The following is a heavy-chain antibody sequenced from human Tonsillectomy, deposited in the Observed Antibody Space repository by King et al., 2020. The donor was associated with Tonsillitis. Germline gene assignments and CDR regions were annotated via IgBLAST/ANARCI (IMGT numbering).Heavy chain of an antibody. J-gene: IGHJ6*03. CDR3: ARDALSFMIVLSDSYYYMDV. CDR1: GYTFTSYG. Sequence: VQLVESGAEVKKPGASVKVSCKASGYTFTSYGIIWVLQAPGQGLEWMGWSSGYNGNTNYAQKFQGRVSMTTDTSQSTAYMELRSLRSDETAVYFCARDALSFMIVLSDSYYYMDVWGKGTTVTVSS. CDR2: SSGYNGNT. D-gene: IGHD3-22*01. V-gene: IGHV1-18*01.